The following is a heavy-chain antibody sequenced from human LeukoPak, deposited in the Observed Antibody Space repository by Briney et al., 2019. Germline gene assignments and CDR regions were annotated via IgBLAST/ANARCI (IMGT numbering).Heavy chain of an antibody. CDR2: ITGSSNRI. V-gene: IGHV3-48*04. CDR3: ARDTADYGGNLDAFDI. CDR1: GFTFSPYS. J-gene: IGHJ3*02. D-gene: IGHD4-23*01. Sequence: GGSLRLSCAASGFTFSPYSMNWIRQAPGKGLEWVSYITGSSNRIHYADSVKGRFTISRDNAKNSLYLQMNSLRAEDTAVYYCARDTADYGGNLDAFDIWGQGTMVTVSS.